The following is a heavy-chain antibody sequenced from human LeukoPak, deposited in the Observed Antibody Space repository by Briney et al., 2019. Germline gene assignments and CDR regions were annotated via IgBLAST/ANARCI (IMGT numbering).Heavy chain of an antibody. Sequence: PSETLSLTCTVSGGSISSYYWSWIRQPPGKGLEGIGYIYYSGGTNYNPSLKSRVTISVDTSKNQFSLKLSSVTAADTAVYYCARTPVRGALNWFDPWGQGTLVTVSS. J-gene: IGHJ5*02. CDR2: IYYSGGT. D-gene: IGHD3-10*01. CDR3: ARTPVRGALNWFDP. CDR1: GGSISSYY. V-gene: IGHV4-59*01.